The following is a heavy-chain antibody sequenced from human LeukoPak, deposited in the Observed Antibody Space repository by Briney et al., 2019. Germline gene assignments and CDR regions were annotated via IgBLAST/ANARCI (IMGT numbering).Heavy chain of an antibody. J-gene: IGHJ3*02. Sequence: SETLSLTCAVSGFSISSGYYWGWIRQPPGKGLEWIGSIYHSGTTYYNPSLESRVTILVDTSKNQFSLRLNSLTAADRAVYYCGRGGYHEKGGAFDIWGQGTMVTVSS. V-gene: IGHV4-38-2*01. CDR3: GRGGYHEKGGAFDI. CDR2: IYHSGTT. D-gene: IGHD1-26*01. CDR1: GFSISSGYY.